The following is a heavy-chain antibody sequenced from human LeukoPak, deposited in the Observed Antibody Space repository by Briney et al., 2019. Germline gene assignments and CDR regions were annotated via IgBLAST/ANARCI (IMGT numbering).Heavy chain of an antibody. CDR3: AKISWDGRGTFD. CDR1: GFSFSTYS. J-gene: IGHJ4*02. V-gene: IGHV3-23*01. CDR2: IRGSGADK. Sequence: GGSLRLSCAASGFSFSTYSMSWVRQAPGKGLEWVSSIRGSGADKYCADCVKGRFRISRDNSQDTLSLQMNSLRAEDTAVYYCAKISWDGRGTFDWGRGTLVTVSS. D-gene: IGHD1/OR15-1a*01.